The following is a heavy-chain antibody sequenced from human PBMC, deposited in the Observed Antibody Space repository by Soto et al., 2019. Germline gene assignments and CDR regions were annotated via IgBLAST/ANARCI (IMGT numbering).Heavy chain of an antibody. CDR1: GGSISSSSYY. J-gene: IGHJ6*02. D-gene: IGHD5-12*01. V-gene: IGHV4-39*01. Sequence: QLQLQESGPGLVKPSETLSLTCTVSGGSISSSSYYWGWIRQPPGKGLEWIGSIYYSGSTYYNPSLKSRVTISVDTSKNQFSLKRSSVTAADTAVYYCASQDGYKYYYGMDVWGQGTTVTVSS. CDR2: IYYSGST. CDR3: ASQDGYKYYYGMDV.